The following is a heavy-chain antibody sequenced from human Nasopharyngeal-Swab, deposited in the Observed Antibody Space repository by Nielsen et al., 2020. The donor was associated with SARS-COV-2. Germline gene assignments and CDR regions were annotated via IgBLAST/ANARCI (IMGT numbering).Heavy chain of an antibody. CDR2: ISAYIGNT. D-gene: IGHD2-2*01. V-gene: IGHV1-18*01. J-gene: IGHJ5*02. Sequence: ASVKVSCKASGYTLVNYDLSWVRQAPGQGLEWMGGISAYIGNTNSAQKFQGRVTMTTETSTNPAYMELGSLTSDDTAVYYCARDQGFTSSYWFDPWGQGTLVTVSS. CDR3: ARDQGFTSSYWFDP. CDR1: GYTLVNYD.